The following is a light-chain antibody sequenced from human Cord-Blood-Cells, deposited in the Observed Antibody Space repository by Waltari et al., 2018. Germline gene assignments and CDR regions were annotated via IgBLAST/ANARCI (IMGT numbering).Light chain of an antibody. CDR2: GAS. CDR1: QSVSNN. CDR3: QQYNNWPPLT. Sequence: DIVMKQSPATLSVSAGGRDTVSCRASQSVSNNLAWYQQKPGKAPRLLIYGASTRATGIPARFSGSGSGTEFTLTISSLQSEDFAVYYCQQYNNWPPLTFGGGTKVEIK. V-gene: IGKV3-15*01. J-gene: IGKJ4*01.